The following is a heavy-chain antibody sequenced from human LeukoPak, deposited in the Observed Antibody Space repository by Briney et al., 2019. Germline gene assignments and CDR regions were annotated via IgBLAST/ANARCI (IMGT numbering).Heavy chain of an antibody. J-gene: IGHJ4*02. CDR3: ARHSDSLLPVDS. CDR2: IYYRGNT. D-gene: IGHD2-2*01. Sequence: NPSQTLSLTCTVSGGSISSGDYYWSWIRQPPGKGLEWIGYIYYRGNTNYNPSLKSRVTISIDTSKKHFSLRLGSVTAADTTVYFCARHSDSLLPVDSWGQGTLVTVSS. CDR1: GGSISSGDYY. V-gene: IGHV4-30-4*01.